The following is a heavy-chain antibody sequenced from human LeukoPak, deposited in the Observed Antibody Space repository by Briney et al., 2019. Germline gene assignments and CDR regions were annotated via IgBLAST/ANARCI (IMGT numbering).Heavy chain of an antibody. CDR3: AKDRIRIFGVGLY. V-gene: IGHV3-30-3*01. D-gene: IGHD3-3*01. CDR2: IWYDGTSR. CDR1: GFTFNNYA. Sequence: GGSLRLSCAASGFTFNNYAMHWVRQAPGKGLEWVAVIWYDGTSRYYADSAKGRFTISRDNSKNTLYLQMNSLRAEDTAVYYCAKDRIRIFGVGLYWGQGTLVTVSS. J-gene: IGHJ4*02.